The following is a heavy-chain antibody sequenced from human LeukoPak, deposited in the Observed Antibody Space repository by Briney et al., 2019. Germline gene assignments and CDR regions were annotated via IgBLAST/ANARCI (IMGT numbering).Heavy chain of an antibody. CDR2: INHNGNVN. Sequence: PGGSLRLSCAASGFTFSSYWMNWARQAPGKGLEWVASINHNGNVNYYVDSVKGRFTISRDNAKNSLYLQMSNLRAEDTAVYFCAKVKWKLIGYFDYWGQGTLVTVSS. V-gene: IGHV3-7*03. CDR3: AKVKWKLIGYFDY. CDR1: GFTFSSYW. D-gene: IGHD1-20*01. J-gene: IGHJ4*02.